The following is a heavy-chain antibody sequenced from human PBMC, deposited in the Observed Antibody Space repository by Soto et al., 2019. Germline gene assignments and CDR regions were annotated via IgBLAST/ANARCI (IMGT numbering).Heavy chain of an antibody. D-gene: IGHD3-9*01. Sequence: LRLSCAASGFTFSSYGMHWVRQAPGKGLEWVAVIWYDGSNKYYADSVKGRFTISRDNSKNTLYLQMNSLRAEDTAVYYCARGLLTGYYSAFDIWGQGTMVTVSS. J-gene: IGHJ3*02. CDR1: GFTFSSYG. CDR3: ARGLLTGYYSAFDI. CDR2: IWYDGSNK. V-gene: IGHV3-33*01.